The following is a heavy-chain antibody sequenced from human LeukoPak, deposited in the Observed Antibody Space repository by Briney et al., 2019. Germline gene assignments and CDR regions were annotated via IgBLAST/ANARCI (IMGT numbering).Heavy chain of an antibody. D-gene: IGHD5-12*01. Sequence: GGSLRLSCAASRFTFNSYAMSWVRQAPGKGLEWVANIKQDGSEKYYVDSVKGRFTISRDNAKNSLYLQMNSLRAEDTAVYYCARDGMATINSWGQGTVVTVSS. CDR3: ARDGMATINS. J-gene: IGHJ4*02. V-gene: IGHV3-7*03. CDR1: RFTFNSYA. CDR2: IKQDGSEK.